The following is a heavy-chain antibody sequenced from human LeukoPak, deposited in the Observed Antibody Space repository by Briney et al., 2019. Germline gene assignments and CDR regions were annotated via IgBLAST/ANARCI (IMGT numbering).Heavy chain of an antibody. V-gene: IGHV3-21*01. Sequence: GGSLRLTCAASGFTFSSSSMNWVRQAPGKGLEWVSSISSSGKYIYYPDSMKGRFTVSRDNAKDSLSLQMNSLRAEDTAVYYCARDGVPAASTYNWFDPWGQGTLVTVSS. CDR2: ISSSGKYI. D-gene: IGHD2-2*01. J-gene: IGHJ5*02. CDR3: ARDGVPAASTYNWFDP. CDR1: GFTFSSSS.